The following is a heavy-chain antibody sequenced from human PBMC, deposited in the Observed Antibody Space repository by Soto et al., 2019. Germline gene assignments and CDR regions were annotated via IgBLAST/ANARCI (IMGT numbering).Heavy chain of an antibody. CDR3: AKDVRGYCSGGSCSNPFDY. V-gene: IGHV3-30*18. J-gene: IGHJ4*02. CDR1: GFTFSSYG. D-gene: IGHD2-15*01. Sequence: PVGSLRLSCAASGFTFSSYGMHWVRQAPGKGLEWVAVISYDGSNKYYADSVKGRFTISRDNSKNTLYLQMNSLRAEDTAVYYCAKDVRGYCSGGSCSNPFDYWGQGTLVTVSS. CDR2: ISYDGSNK.